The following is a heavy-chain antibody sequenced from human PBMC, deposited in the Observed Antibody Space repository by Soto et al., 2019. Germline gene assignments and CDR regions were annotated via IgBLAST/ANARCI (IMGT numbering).Heavy chain of an antibody. J-gene: IGHJ4*02. Sequence: HPGGSLRLSCAASGFTFSSFGMHWVRQAPGKGLEWVALLSYDGSKEYYADSVKGRFSVSRDNSKNTLYLQMNSLRVEDTAVYFCAKRLWRGTTLSVLDYWGRGTLVTVSS. D-gene: IGHD4-17*01. CDR1: GFTFSSFG. V-gene: IGHV3-30*18. CDR3: AKRLWRGTTLSVLDY. CDR2: LSYDGSKE.